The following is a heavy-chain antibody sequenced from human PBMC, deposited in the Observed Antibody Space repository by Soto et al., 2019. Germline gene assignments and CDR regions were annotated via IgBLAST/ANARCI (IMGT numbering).Heavy chain of an antibody. Sequence: GGSLRLSCAASGFTFSSYAMSWVRQAPGKGLEWVSAISGSGGSTYYADSVKGRFTISRDNSKNTLYLQMNSLRAEDTAVYYCAKDGLDYYYDSSGYYKPGYYYYGMDVWGQGTTVTVSS. D-gene: IGHD3-22*01. V-gene: IGHV3-23*01. CDR3: AKDGLDYYYDSSGYYKPGYYYYGMDV. CDR1: GFTFSSYA. CDR2: ISGSGGST. J-gene: IGHJ6*02.